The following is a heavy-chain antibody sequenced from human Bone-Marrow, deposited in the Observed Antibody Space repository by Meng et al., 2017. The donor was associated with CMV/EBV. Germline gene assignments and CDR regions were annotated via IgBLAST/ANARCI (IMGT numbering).Heavy chain of an antibody. CDR3: VRSSGWSLFDY. Sequence: QEQRVQSGAVMKKPGASVKVSCTTFGFTFSDYFIHWGRQAPGQGLEWMGWVNSKNEATNYARKFQGRVSMTRDTSISTAHMELSRLMSDDTAVYYCVRSSGWSLFDYWGQGTLVTVSS. J-gene: IGHJ4*02. CDR2: VNSKNEAT. V-gene: IGHV1-2*02. D-gene: IGHD6-19*01. CDR1: GFTFSDYF.